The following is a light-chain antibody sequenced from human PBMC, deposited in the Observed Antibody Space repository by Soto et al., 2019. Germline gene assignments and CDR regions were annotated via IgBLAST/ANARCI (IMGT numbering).Light chain of an antibody. CDR2: AAS. Sequence: AIRMTQSPSSFSASTGDRVTITCRASQGISRYLAWYQQKPGKAPKLLIYAASTLQSGVPSRFSGSGSGTDFTLTISCLQSEDFATYYCQQYYSYPPITFGQRTRLEIK. CDR3: QQYYSYPPIT. CDR1: QGISRY. J-gene: IGKJ5*01. V-gene: IGKV1-8*01.